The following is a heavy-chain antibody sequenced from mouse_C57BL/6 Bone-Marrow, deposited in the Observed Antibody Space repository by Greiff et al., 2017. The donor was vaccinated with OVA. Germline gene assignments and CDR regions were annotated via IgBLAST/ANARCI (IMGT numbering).Heavy chain of an antibody. Sequence: EVQGVESGGGLVKPGGSLKISCEASGYTFSDYGMHWVRQAPEKGLEWVAYISSGSSTINYADKVKGRFTISRDKAKNTLFLQMTSLRSEDTAVYYCARRRVTPAWYFGVWGTGTTVTVSS. CDR2: ISSGSSTI. D-gene: IGHD2-2*01. CDR1: GYTFSDYG. J-gene: IGHJ1*03. V-gene: IGHV5-17*01. CDR3: ARRRVTPAWYFGV.